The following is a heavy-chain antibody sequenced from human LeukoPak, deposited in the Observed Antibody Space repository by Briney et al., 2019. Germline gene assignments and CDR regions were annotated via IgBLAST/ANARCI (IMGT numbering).Heavy chain of an antibody. V-gene: IGHV3-23*01. CDR3: AKDLSHRDYFDSSGSYPGYFDY. CDR2: ISGSGDNT. D-gene: IGHD3-22*01. Sequence: GGSLRLSCEVSGFTFSSYAMSWVRQAPGKGLEWVSAISGSGDNTYYADSVKGRITISRDNSRNTLYLQMNSLRADDTAVYYCAKDLSHRDYFDSSGSYPGYFDYWGQGTLVTVSS. CDR1: GFTFSSYA. J-gene: IGHJ4*02.